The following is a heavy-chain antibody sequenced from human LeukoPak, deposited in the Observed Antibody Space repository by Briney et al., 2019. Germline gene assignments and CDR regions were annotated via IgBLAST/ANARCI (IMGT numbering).Heavy chain of an antibody. CDR2: IYYSGST. CDR1: GGSISSYY. J-gene: IGHJ1*01. Sequence: PSETLSLTCAVYGGSISSYYWSWIRQPPGKGLEWIGYIYYSGSTNYNPSLKSRVTISVDTSKNQFSLKLSSVTAADTAVYYCARHGSGSYIEYFQHWGQGTLVTVSS. V-gene: IGHV4-59*08. CDR3: ARHGSGSYIEYFQH. D-gene: IGHD3-10*01.